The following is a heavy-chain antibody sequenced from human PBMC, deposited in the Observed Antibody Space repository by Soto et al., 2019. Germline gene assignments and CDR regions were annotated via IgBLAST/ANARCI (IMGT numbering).Heavy chain of an antibody. D-gene: IGHD2-21*01. V-gene: IGHV4-34*01. CDR1: GGSFSGYY. J-gene: IGHJ4*02. Sequence: QVQLQQWGAGLLKPSETLSLTCAVYGGSFSGYYWSWIRQPPGKGLEWIGEINHSGSTNYNPSLTSRVTISVDTSKNQFSLKLSSVTAADTAVYYCARIGSGGDLDYWGQGTLVTVSS. CDR2: INHSGST. CDR3: ARIGSGGDLDY.